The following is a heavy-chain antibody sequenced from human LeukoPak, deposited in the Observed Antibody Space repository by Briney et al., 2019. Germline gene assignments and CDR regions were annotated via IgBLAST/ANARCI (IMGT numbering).Heavy chain of an antibody. J-gene: IGHJ4*02. D-gene: IGHD1-26*01. CDR1: GFTFSSYA. CDR2: ISYDGSNK. CDR3: ASPREVGATSSTLDY. V-gene: IGHV3-30-3*01. Sequence: GGSLRLSCAASGFTFSSYAMHWVRQAPGKRLEWVAVISYDGSNKYYADSVKGRFTISRDNSKSTLYLQMNSLRAEDTAVYYCASPREVGATSSTLDYWGQGTLVTVSS.